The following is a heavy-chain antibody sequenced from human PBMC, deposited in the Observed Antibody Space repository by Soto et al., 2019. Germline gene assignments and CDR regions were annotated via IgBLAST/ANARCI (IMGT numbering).Heavy chain of an antibody. V-gene: IGHV3-48*01. CDR3: ARGPGLRPDY. J-gene: IGHJ4*02. CDR1: GFTFNIYN. D-gene: IGHD1-1*01. Sequence: GGSLRLSCAASGFTFNIYNMNWVRQAPGKGLDWVSYIISGSNTVYYADSVRCRFTISRDNAKNSLYLQMNSLRAEDTAVYYCARGPGLRPDYWGQGTLVTVSS. CDR2: IISGSNTV.